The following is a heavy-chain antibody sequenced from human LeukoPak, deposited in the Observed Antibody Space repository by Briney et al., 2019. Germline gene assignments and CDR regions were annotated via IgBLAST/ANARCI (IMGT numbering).Heavy chain of an antibody. Sequence: SETLSLTCTVSGGSVNSGSGSYYWSWIRQPPGKGPEWIGSISYSGITYYNPSLKSRVIISVDTSKNQFSLQLESVTAADTAVYYCARGVVVVVAAQIDYWGQGTLVTVSS. CDR1: GGSVNSGSGSYY. J-gene: IGHJ4*02. V-gene: IGHV4-39*01. CDR2: ISYSGIT. CDR3: ARGVVVVVAAQIDY. D-gene: IGHD2-15*01.